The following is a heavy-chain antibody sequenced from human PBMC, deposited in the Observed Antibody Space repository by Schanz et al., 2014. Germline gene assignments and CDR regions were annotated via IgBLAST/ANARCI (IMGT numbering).Heavy chain of an antibody. V-gene: IGHV1-2*06. CDR1: GYTFTNHY. D-gene: IGHD3-10*01. Sequence: QVQVIQSGPEVKKPGASVKVSCKASGYTFTNHYLHWVRQAPGQGLEWMGRISPSSGGTNYAPKVQGRVTMTTDTSTSTAYMELRSLRSDDTAVYYCARDRRLQRQSGWDYWGQGTLVTVSA. J-gene: IGHJ4*02. CDR2: ISPSSGGT. CDR3: ARDRRLQRQSGWDY.